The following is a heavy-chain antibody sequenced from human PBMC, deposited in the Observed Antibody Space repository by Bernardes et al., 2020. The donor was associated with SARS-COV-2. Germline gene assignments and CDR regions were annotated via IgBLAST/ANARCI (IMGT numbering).Heavy chain of an antibody. CDR3: ARHGRDCTNGICQTYYYYGLDV. CDR1: GGSNSFYY. D-gene: IGHD2-8*01. Sequence: SDTLPVRCIFSGGSNSFYYWSWIQKVPGKGLEWIGYIYYSGSTSYNPSLKSRVTISIDTSKNQFSLKLNSVSAADTAVYYCARHGRDCTNGICQTYYYYGLDVWGQGTTVTVSS. V-gene: IGHV4-59*08. CDR2: IYYSGST. J-gene: IGHJ6*02.